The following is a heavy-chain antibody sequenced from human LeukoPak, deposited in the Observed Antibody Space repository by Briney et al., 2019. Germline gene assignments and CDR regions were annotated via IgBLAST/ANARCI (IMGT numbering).Heavy chain of an antibody. V-gene: IGHV3-23*01. CDR1: GFTLRSYA. J-gene: IGHJ4*02. CDR2: ISDTGDKT. D-gene: IGHD3-10*01. Sequence: GGSLRLSCSASGFTLRSYAMGWVRQAPGKGLVWVSAISDTGDKTYYADSVKGRFTISRDNSRNTLYLQMSRLRAEDTALFYCAKMTDSTPYSSGTFDSWGQGTLVTVSS. CDR3: AKMTDSTPYSSGTFDS.